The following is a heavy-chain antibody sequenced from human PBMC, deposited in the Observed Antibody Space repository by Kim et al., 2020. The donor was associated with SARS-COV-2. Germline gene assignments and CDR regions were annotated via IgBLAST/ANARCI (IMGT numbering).Heavy chain of an antibody. Sequence: KYSPPFQGQVTISADKSISTAYLQWSSLKASDTAMYYCARAIDSSFNFDYWGQGTLVTVSS. D-gene: IGHD3-22*01. J-gene: IGHJ4*02. V-gene: IGHV5-51*01. CDR3: ARAIDSSFNFDY.